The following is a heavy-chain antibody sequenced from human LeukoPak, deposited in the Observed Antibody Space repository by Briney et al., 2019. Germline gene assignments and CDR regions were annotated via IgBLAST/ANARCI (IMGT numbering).Heavy chain of an antibody. CDR3: ARRPVRYFDWLPDRYYYMDV. V-gene: IGHV4-39*07. D-gene: IGHD3-9*01. Sequence: SETLSLTCTVSGGSISSSSYYWGWIRQPPGKGLEWIGSIYYSGSTYYNPSLKSRVTISVDTSKNQFSLKLSSVTAADTAVYYCARRPVRYFDWLPDRYYYMDVWGKGTTVTISS. CDR2: IYYSGST. CDR1: GGSISSSSYY. J-gene: IGHJ6*03.